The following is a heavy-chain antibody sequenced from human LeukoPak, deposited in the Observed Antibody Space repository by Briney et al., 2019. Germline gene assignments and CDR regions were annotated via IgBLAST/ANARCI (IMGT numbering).Heavy chain of an antibody. CDR3: APGYCTTTSCSHYFDY. CDR1: GITFSSYS. Sequence: GGSLRLSCAVSGITFSSYSMNWVRQAPGKGLEWVSYMSTSSSTIYYADSVKGRFTISRDNAKNSLYLQMNSLRAEDTAVYYCAPGYCTTTSCSHYFDYWGQGTLVTVSS. CDR2: MSTSSSTI. J-gene: IGHJ4*02. V-gene: IGHV3-48*01. D-gene: IGHD2-2*01.